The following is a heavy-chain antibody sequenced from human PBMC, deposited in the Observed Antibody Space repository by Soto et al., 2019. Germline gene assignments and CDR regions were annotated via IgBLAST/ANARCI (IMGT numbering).Heavy chain of an antibody. CDR2: TYYKSKWNN. Sequence: SQTLSLPCVISGDSVSSNSAGWNWIRQPPSRGLEWLGRTYYKSKWNNDYALSVKSRITINPDTSKNQFSLHLYSVTPEDTAVYYCTVITWFRGMDVWGQGTPVTVSS. J-gene: IGHJ6*02. V-gene: IGHV6-1*01. CDR3: TVITWFRGMDV. D-gene: IGHD3-10*01. CDR1: GDSVSSNSAG.